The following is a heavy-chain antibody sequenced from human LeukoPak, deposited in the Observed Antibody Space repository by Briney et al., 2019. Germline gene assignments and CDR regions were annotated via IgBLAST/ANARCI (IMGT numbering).Heavy chain of an antibody. D-gene: IGHD6-6*01. CDR1: GFTFSSYG. Sequence: GGTLRLSCAASGFTFSSYGMSWVRQAPGKGLEWVSTISGSGGSTYYADSVKGRITISRDNSKNSLYLQMNSLRAEDMALYYCAKSDREQLVFDYFDYWGQGTLVTVSS. V-gene: IGHV3-23*01. J-gene: IGHJ4*02. CDR3: AKSDREQLVFDYFDY. CDR2: ISGSGGST.